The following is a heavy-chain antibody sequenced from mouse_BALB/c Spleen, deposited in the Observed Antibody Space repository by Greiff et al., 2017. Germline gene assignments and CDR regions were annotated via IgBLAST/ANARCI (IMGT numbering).Heavy chain of an antibody. CDR2: IYPGNSDT. CDR3: TREEGDYGNYFWFAY. CDR1: GYSFTSYW. D-gene: IGHD2-1*01. J-gene: IGHJ3*01. Sequence: EVKLQESGTVLARPGASVKMSCKASGYSFTSYWMHWVKQRPGQGLEWIGAIYPGNSDTSYNQKFKGKAKLTAVTSASTAYMELSSLTNEDSAVYYCTREEGDYGNYFWFAYWGQGTLVTVSA. V-gene: IGHV1-5*01.